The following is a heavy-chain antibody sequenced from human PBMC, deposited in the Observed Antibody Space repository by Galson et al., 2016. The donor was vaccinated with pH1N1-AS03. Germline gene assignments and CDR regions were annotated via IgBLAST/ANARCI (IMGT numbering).Heavy chain of an antibody. J-gene: IGHJ4*02. D-gene: IGHD1-26*01. CDR3: ARFSGSYQFDY. CDR1: GYSISSGFH. Sequence: ETLSLTCAVSGYSISSGFHWAWVRQPPSKGLEWIGTISHSGNTYYNPSLKSRVTISVDTSKNPFSLKLSSVTAADAAVYYCARFSGSYQFDYWGQGTLVTVSS. V-gene: IGHV4-38-2*01. CDR2: ISHSGNT.